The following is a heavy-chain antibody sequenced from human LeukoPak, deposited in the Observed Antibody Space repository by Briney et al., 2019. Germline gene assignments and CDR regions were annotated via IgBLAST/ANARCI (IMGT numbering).Heavy chain of an antibody. J-gene: IGHJ4*02. V-gene: IGHV3-74*01. CDR1: GFTFSSYW. D-gene: IGHD1-7*01. CDR2: IDSGGAIT. CDR3: ARVRGTIDY. Sequence: GGSLRLSCAASGFTFSSYWMHWVRQAPGKGLVSVSRIDSGGAITRYADSVQGRFTISRDNAKNTVYLQMNNLRAEDTAVYYCARVRGTIDYWGQGTLVTVS.